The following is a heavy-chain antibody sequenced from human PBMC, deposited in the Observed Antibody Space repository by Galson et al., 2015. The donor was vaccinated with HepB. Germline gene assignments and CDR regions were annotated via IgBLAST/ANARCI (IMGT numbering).Heavy chain of an antibody. CDR2: IRSKANYYAT. D-gene: IGHD2-2*01. Sequence: LSLSCAASGFIFSGSAIDWVRQASGKGPEWDGRIRSKANYYATLYVPSLKGRFTISRDDSKNVAYLHMRSLKTEDTAVYYCIRLGDLSGYSSRGGQGTLVTASS. CDR1: GFIFSGSA. CDR3: IRLGDLSGYSSR. V-gene: IGHV3-73*01. J-gene: IGHJ4*02.